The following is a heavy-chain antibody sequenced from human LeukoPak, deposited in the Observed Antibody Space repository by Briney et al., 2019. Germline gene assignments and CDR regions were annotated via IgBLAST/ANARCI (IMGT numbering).Heavy chain of an antibody. CDR1: GFSFSGSA. V-gene: IGHV3-73*01. CDR2: IRSKANSYAT. CDR3: TRFNQEPYGMDV. D-gene: IGHD1-14*01. Sequence: GGSLRLSCAASGFSFSGSAMHWVRQASGKGLEWVGRIRSKANSYATAYAASVKGRFTISRGDSKNTAYLQMNSLKTEDTAVYYCTRFNQEPYGMDVWGQGTTVTVSS. J-gene: IGHJ6*02.